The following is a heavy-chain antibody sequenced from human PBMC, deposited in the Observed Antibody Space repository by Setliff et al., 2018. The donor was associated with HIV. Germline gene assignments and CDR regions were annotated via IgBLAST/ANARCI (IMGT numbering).Heavy chain of an antibody. CDR3: AQLGMVDDFDY. J-gene: IGHJ4*02. V-gene: IGHV4-38-2*02. CDR2: IYHTVST. D-gene: IGHD1-1*01. Sequence: SETLSLTCTVSGFTFSTYAMSWVRQPPGNGLEWIGSIYHTVSTYYNPSLKSRVTISVDTSKNHFSLKLHSVTAADTAVYYCAQLGMVDDFDYWGQGTLVTVSS. CDR1: GFTFSTYA.